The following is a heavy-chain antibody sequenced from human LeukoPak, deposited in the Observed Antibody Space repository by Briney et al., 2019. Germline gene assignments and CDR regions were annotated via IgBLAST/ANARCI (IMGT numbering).Heavy chain of an antibody. Sequence: PSETLSLTCAVYGGSFSGYYWSWIRQPPGKGLEWIGEINHSGSTNYNPSLKSRVTISVDTSKNQFSLKLSSVTAADTAVYYCVRSRLGGDCYGSWGQGTLVTVSS. CDR3: VRSRLGGDCYGS. CDR1: GGSFSGYY. CDR2: INHSGST. V-gene: IGHV4-34*01. D-gene: IGHD2-21*01. J-gene: IGHJ4*02.